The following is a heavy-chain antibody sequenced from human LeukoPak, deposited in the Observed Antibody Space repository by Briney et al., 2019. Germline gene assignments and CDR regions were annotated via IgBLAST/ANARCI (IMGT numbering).Heavy chain of an antibody. D-gene: IGHD3-10*01. J-gene: IGHJ4*02. Sequence: GGSLRLSCAASGFTFSSYSMNWVRQAPGKELEWVSCISSSSSYIYYADSVKGRFTISRDNAKNSLYLQMNSLRAEDTAVYYCARFGSLNYYGSGSYSQAWGQGTLVTVSS. CDR2: ISSSSSYI. CDR1: GFTFSSYS. V-gene: IGHV3-21*01. CDR3: ARFGSLNYYGSGSYSQA.